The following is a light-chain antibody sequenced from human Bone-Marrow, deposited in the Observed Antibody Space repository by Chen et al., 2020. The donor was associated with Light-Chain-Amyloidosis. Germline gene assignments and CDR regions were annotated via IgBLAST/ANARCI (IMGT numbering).Light chain of an antibody. V-gene: IGLV2-14*01. CDR1: RSDVGGDNH. J-gene: IGLJ1*01. Sequence: QSALTQPASVSGSPGQSITISCTGTRSDVGGDNHVSWYQQHPDKAPKHMIYEVKKRPSWVPDRFSGSKSDNTASLTISGLQTEDEADYFCSSYTITNSLVFGSGTRVTVL. CDR3: SSYTITNSLV. CDR2: EVK.